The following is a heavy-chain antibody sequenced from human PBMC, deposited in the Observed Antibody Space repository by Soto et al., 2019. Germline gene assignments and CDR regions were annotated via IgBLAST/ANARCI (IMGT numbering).Heavy chain of an antibody. J-gene: IGHJ4*01. V-gene: IGHV2-5*01. CDR2: IYWNDDK. Sequence: SGPTLVNPTQTLTLTCIFSGFSLSTRGVGVGWIRQPPGKALEWLGLIYWNDDKRYSPSLKSRLTITKDASKNQVVLTMTNMDPVDTATYYCGHVPLYYSDYSGYIDYWGQGTLVTVSS. D-gene: IGHD3-22*01. CDR1: GFSLSTRGVG. CDR3: GHVPLYYSDYSGYIDY.